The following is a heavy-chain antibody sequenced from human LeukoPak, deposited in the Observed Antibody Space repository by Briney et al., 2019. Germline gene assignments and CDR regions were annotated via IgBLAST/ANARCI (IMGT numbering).Heavy chain of an antibody. CDR2: IYYSGST. V-gene: IGHV4-59*11. CDR1: GDSIGSHY. Sequence: SETLSLTCAVSGDSIGSHYWSWVRQSPGKGLEWIGYIYYSGSTNYNPSLKSRVTISLDTSKNQFSLRLSSVTAADTAIYYCARAYYDFWSGSYYYYMDVWGKGTTVTVSS. J-gene: IGHJ6*03. D-gene: IGHD3-3*01. CDR3: ARAYYDFWSGSYYYYMDV.